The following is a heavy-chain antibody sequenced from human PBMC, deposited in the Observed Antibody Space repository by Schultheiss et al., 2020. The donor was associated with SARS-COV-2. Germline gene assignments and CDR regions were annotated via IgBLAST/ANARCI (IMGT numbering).Heavy chain of an antibody. V-gene: IGHV1-69*13. CDR2: IIPIFGTG. Sequence: SVKVSCKASGGTFSAYALRRVRLAPGQGLEWMGGIIPIFGTGSSAQKFQGRLTINAEESTNTVYMELSSLRSEDTATYYCARNHRSVYSYDNSAYYVSAFDIWGQGTLVTVSS. J-gene: IGHJ3*02. D-gene: IGHD3-22*01. CDR3: ARNHRSVYSYDNSAYYVSAFDI. CDR1: GGTFSAYA.